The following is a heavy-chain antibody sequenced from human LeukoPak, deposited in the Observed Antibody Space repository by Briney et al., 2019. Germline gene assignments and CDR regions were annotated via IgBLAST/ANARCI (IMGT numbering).Heavy chain of an antibody. J-gene: IGHJ5*02. V-gene: IGHV1-18*01. CDR2: ISGYNGNT. Sequence: ASVKVSCKASGYSFTRYGISWVRQAPGQGLEWMVWISGYNGNTNYAQKFQGRVTMTRDTSISTAYMELSRLRSDDTAVYYCARSPRGSGGKVDPWGQGTLVTVSS. D-gene: IGHD2-15*01. CDR1: GYSFTRYG. CDR3: ARSPRGSGGKVDP.